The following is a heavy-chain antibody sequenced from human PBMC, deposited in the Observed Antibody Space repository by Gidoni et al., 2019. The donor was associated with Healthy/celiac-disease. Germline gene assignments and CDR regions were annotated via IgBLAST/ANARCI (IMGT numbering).Heavy chain of an antibody. CDR1: GFTFSSYA. D-gene: IGHD6-13*01. Sequence: EVQLLESGGGLVQPGGSLRLSCAASGFTFSSYAMSWVRQAPGKGLEWVSAISGSGGSTYYADSVKGRFTISRDNSKNTLYLQMNSLRAEDTAVYYCAKDRDLEQQLPYYFDYWGQGTLVTVSS. CDR3: AKDRDLEQQLPYYFDY. V-gene: IGHV3-23*01. CDR2: ISGSGGST. J-gene: IGHJ4*02.